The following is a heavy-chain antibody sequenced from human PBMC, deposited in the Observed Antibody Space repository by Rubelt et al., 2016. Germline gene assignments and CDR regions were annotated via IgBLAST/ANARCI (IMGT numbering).Heavy chain of an antibody. D-gene: IGHD6-6*01. Sequence: PGGSLRLSCAASGFSLSGYSMDWVRQVPGKGLEWISYISGDSGTIYYADSVRGRFTISRDNVRNSLYLQMTRLRAEDTAVYYCAKDSAYSSSSAYYFDSWGQGTLVTVSS. V-gene: IGHV3-48*04. CDR3: AKDSAYSSSSAYYFDS. CDR2: ISGDSGTI. CDR1: GFSLSGYS. J-gene: IGHJ4*02.